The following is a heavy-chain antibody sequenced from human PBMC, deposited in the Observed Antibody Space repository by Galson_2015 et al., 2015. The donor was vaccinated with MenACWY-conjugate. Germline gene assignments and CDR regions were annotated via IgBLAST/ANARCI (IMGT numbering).Heavy chain of an antibody. V-gene: IGHV5-51*01. CDR3: ARHPPGGRGMDV. Sequence: QSGAEVKKPGESLTISCKTTGYSFTTYWIAWVRQMPGKGLEWMGLISPGDSNTRYSPSFQGQVTISADKSISTAYLQWSSLKASDTAMYYCARHPPGGRGMDVWGRGTTVTVSS. CDR2: ISPGDSNT. CDR1: GYSFTTYW. J-gene: IGHJ6*02. D-gene: IGHD1-26*01.